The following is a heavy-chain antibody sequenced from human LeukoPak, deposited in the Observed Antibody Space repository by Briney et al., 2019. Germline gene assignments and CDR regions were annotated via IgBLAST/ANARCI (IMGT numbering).Heavy chain of an antibody. Sequence: ASVTVSCKASGYTFIVYHMHWVRQAPGQGLERMGWINPNSGDTKFAQKFQGRVTMTRDTSISTVYMELSRLTSDDTAVYYCARVGIPMVRGVIRGSNWFDPWGQGTLVTVSS. CDR1: GYTFIVYH. V-gene: IGHV1-2*02. CDR2: INPNSGDT. J-gene: IGHJ5*02. CDR3: ARVGIPMVRGVIRGSNWFDP. D-gene: IGHD3-10*01.